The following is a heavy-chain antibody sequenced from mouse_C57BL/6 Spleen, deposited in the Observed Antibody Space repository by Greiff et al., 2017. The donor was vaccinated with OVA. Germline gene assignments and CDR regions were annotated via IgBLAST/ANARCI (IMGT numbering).Heavy chain of an antibody. CDR2: IWSGGST. V-gene: IGHV2-4*01. Sequence: VKLMESGPGLVQPSQSLSITCTVSGFSLTSYGVHWVRQPPGKGLEWLGVIWSGGSTDYNAAFISRLSISKDNSKSQVFFKMNSLQADDTAIYYCAKSGNYAMDYWGQGTSVTVSS. J-gene: IGHJ4*01. CDR1: GFSLTSYG. D-gene: IGHD1-1*02. CDR3: AKSGNYAMDY.